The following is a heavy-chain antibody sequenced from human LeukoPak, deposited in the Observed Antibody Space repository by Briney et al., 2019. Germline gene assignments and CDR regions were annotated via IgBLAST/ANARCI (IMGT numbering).Heavy chain of an antibody. Sequence: EGSLRLSCTASGFSFSSYGIHWVRQAPGKGLEWVAVISYDGTNKYYADSVKGRFTISRDNSWNTLYLQMNSLRAEDTAVYYCAKDRSGPNSRWLQWSFDYWGQGTLVTVSS. V-gene: IGHV3-30*18. CDR2: ISYDGTNK. J-gene: IGHJ4*02. D-gene: IGHD5-24*01. CDR1: GFSFSSYG. CDR3: AKDRSGPNSRWLQWSFDY.